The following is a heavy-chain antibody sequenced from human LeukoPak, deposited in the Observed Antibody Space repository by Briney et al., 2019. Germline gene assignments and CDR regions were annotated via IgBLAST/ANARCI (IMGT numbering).Heavy chain of an antibody. J-gene: IGHJ4*02. V-gene: IGHV3-21*01. CDR2: ISSGNIYI. CDR1: GLTFRSYS. CDR3: ARDGGSYPYYFDY. Sequence: GGSLRLSCAASGLTFRSYSMNWVRQAPGKGLEWVSSISSGNIYIYYVDSVKGRFTVSRDNAKNSLYLQMNSLRAEDTAVYYCARDGGSYPYYFDYWGQGTLVTVSS. D-gene: IGHD1-26*01.